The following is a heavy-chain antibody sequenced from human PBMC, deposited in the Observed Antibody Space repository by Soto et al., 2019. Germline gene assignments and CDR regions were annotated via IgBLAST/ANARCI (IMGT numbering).Heavy chain of an antibody. CDR1: GFTFSNAW. CDR3: TTAPPVLRYFDGDSSYYYYYGMDV. CDR2: IKSKTDGGTT. D-gene: IGHD3-9*01. J-gene: IGHJ6*02. V-gene: IGHV3-15*07. Sequence: GGSLRLSCAASGFTFSNAWMNWVRQAPGKGLEWVGRIKSKTDGGTTDYAAPVKGRFTISRDDSKNTLYLQMNSLKTEDTAVYYCTTAPPVLRYFDGDSSYYYYYGMDVWGQGTTVTVSS.